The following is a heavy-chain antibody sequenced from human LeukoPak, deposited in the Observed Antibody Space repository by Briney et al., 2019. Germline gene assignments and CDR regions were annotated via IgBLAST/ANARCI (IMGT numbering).Heavy chain of an antibody. Sequence: SETLSLTCAVYGGSFSGYYWSWIRQPPGKGLEWIGYIYYSGSTNYNPSLKSRVTISVDTSKNQFSLKLSSVTAADTAVYYCARFRLGYCSGGSCSRGAFDIWGQGTMVTVSS. CDR1: GGSFSGYY. D-gene: IGHD2-15*01. V-gene: IGHV4-59*01. CDR3: ARFRLGYCSGGSCSRGAFDI. CDR2: IYYSGST. J-gene: IGHJ3*02.